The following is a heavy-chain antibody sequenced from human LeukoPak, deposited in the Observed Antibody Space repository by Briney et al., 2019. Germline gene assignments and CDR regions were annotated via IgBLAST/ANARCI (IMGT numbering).Heavy chain of an antibody. J-gene: IGHJ4*02. CDR2: ISSSSSYT. CDR1: GFTFSDYY. D-gene: IGHD2-2*01. Sequence: GGSLRFSCAASGFTFSDYYMSWIRQALGKGLEWVSYISSSSSYTNYADSVKGRFTRSRDNAKKSLYLQMNSLGAEDTAVYYCARDSDCSSTSCLDYWGQGTLVTVSS. V-gene: IGHV3-11*05. CDR3: ARDSDCSSTSCLDY.